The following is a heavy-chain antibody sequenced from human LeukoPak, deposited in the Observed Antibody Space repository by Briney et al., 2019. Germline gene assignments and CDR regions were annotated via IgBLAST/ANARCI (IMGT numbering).Heavy chain of an antibody. J-gene: IGHJ4*02. CDR3: ARGSSSGYYPIDY. D-gene: IGHD3-22*01. CDR1: GRSFSGYY. CDR2: INHSGRT. V-gene: IGHV4-34*01. Sequence: PSETLSLTCAVYGRSFSGYYWSWIRQSPGKGLEWIGEINHSGRTTYNPSIKSRMTISVDTSKNQISLRLSSVTAADTAVYYCARGSSSGYYPIDYWGQGILVTVSS.